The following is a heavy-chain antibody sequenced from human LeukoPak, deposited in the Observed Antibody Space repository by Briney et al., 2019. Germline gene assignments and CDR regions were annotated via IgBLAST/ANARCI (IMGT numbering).Heavy chain of an antibody. Sequence: PGGSLRLSCAASGFTFSSYSMNWVRQAPGKGLGWVSSIIRSSSYIYYADSVKGRFTISRDNSKNTLYLQMNSLRAEDTAVYYCAKDPTTYYDYVWGSLSGSLMYYFDYWGQGTLVTVSS. V-gene: IGHV3-21*04. CDR1: GFTFSSYS. CDR2: IIRSSSYI. CDR3: AKDPTTYYDYVWGSLSGSLMYYFDY. J-gene: IGHJ4*02. D-gene: IGHD3-16*01.